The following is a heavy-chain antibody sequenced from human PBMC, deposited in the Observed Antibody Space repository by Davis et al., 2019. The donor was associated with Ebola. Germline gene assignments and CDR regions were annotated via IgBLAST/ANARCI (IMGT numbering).Heavy chain of an antibody. CDR1: GFTFSSYA. Sequence: GESLKISCAASGFTFSSYAMHWVRQASGKGLEWVGRIRSKANSYATAYAASVKGRFTISRDDSKNTAYLQMNSLTTEDTAVYYCTRHGPYYYYGMDVWGQGTTVTVSS. V-gene: IGHV3-73*01. CDR3: TRHGPYYYYGMDV. J-gene: IGHJ6*02. CDR2: IRSKANSYAT.